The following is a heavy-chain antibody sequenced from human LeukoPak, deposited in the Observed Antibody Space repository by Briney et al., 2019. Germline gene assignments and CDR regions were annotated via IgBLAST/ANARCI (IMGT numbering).Heavy chain of an antibody. CDR3: ARQARITIFGVANWFDP. V-gene: IGHV4-39*01. CDR2: IYYSGST. J-gene: IGHJ5*02. Sequence: PSETLSLTCTVSGGSISSSSYYWGWIRQPPGKGLEWIESIYYSGSTYYNPSLKSRVTISVDTSKNQFSLKLSSVTAADTAVYYCARQARITIFGVANWFDPWGQGTLVTVSS. D-gene: IGHD3-3*01. CDR1: GGSISSSSYY.